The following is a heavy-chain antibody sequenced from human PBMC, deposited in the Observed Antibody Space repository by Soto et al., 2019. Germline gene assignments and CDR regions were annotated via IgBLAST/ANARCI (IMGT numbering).Heavy chain of an antibody. Sequence: GGSLRLSCAASGFTFSDYYMSWIRQAPGKGLEWVSYISSSGSTIYYADSVKGRFTISRDNAKNSLYLQMNSLRAEDTAVYYCARVEYRDIVVVVPDALDIWGQGTMVTVSS. CDR3: ARVEYRDIVVVVPDALDI. CDR1: GFTFSDYY. CDR2: ISSSGSTI. J-gene: IGHJ3*02. D-gene: IGHD2-15*01. V-gene: IGHV3-11*01.